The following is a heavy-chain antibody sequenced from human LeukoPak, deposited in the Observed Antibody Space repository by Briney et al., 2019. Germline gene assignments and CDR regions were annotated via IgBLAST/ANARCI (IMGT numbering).Heavy chain of an antibody. D-gene: IGHD2-2*02. Sequence: EASVKVSCKASGGTFSSYAISWVRQAPGQGLEWMGGIIPIFGTANYAQKFQGRVTITADESTSTAYMELSSLRSDDTAVYYCARFPDGDIVVVPAAILVDYWGQGTLVTVSS. CDR1: GGTFSSYA. V-gene: IGHV1-69*13. CDR2: IIPIFGTA. CDR3: ARFPDGDIVVVPAAILVDY. J-gene: IGHJ4*02.